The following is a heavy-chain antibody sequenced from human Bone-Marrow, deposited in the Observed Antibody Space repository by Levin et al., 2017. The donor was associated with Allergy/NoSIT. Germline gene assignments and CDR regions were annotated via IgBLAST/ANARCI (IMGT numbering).Heavy chain of an antibody. CDR2: IYYNGSS. D-gene: IGHD5-12*01. J-gene: IGHJ4*02. CDR3: ARHAVRRGYDHYYFDS. Sequence: SQTLSLTCTVSGASVSPFFWSWIRQPPGKGLEWIGYIYYNGSSNSNPSLKSRVTISVDTSNNLFSLYLNSVTAADTAVYYCARHAVRRGYDHYYFDSWGQGTLVTVSS. V-gene: IGHV4-59*08. CDR1: GASVSPFF.